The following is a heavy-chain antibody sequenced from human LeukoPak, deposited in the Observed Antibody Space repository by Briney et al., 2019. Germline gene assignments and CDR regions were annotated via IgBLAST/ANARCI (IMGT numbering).Heavy chain of an antibody. J-gene: IGHJ3*02. V-gene: IGHV1-2*02. CDR2: INPNSGGT. D-gene: IGHD3-3*01. CDR3: ASYDFWSGYYIDAFDI. CDR1: GDTFSSYA. Sequence: GSSVKVSCKASGDTFSSYAISWVRQAPGQGLEWMGWINPNSGGTNYAQKFQGRVTMTRDTSISTAYMELSRLRSDDTAVYYCASYDFWSGYYIDAFDIWGQETMVTVSS.